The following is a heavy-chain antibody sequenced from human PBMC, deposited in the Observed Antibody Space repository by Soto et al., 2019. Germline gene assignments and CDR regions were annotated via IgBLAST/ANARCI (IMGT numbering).Heavy chain of an antibody. V-gene: IGHV4-30-4*01. Sequence: SETLSLTCTVSGGSVSGVDYLWSWIRQSPGKGLEWIGYIYYTGITHLNPSLKSRLTMAVDTSKNEFSLKLTSVSAADTAVYFCAREERKGIISWFDPWGQGTPVTVSS. CDR2: IYYTGIT. CDR1: GGSVSGVDYL. J-gene: IGHJ5*02. D-gene: IGHD2-21*01. CDR3: AREERKGIISWFDP.